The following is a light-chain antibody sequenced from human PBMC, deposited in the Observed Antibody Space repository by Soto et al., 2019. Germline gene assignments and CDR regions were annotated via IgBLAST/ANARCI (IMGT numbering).Light chain of an antibody. CDR1: SSDIGSYNY. V-gene: IGLV2-14*03. Sequence: ASGSGVPGGGSIITRNGTSSDIGSYNYVSWYQQHPGKAPKLIIYDVSNRPSGVSDRFSGSKSGNTASLTISGLQAEDEADYYCNSYIITGTYVFGTGTKVTVL. CDR3: NSYIITGTYV. CDR2: DVS. J-gene: IGLJ1*01.